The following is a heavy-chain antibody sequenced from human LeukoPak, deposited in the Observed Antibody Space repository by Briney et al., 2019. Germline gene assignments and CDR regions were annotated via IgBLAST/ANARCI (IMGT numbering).Heavy chain of an antibody. CDR3: AKGTLKYYFDY. J-gene: IGHJ4*02. V-gene: IGHV3-23*01. CDR1: GFTFSRYA. CDR2: ISGRGGRT. Sequence: GGSLRLSCAASGFTFSRYAMSWVRHAPGKGLEWVSGISGRGGRTYYADSLKGRFTISRDNSKNTLYLQMNSLRAEDTAVYYCAKGTLKYYFDYWGQGTLVTVSS.